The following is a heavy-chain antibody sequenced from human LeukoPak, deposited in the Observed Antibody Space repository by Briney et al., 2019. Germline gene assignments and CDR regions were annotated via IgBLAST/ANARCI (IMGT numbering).Heavy chain of an antibody. V-gene: IGHV3-21*01. Sequence: GGSLRLSCAASGFTLSSYSMNWVRQAPGKGLEWVSSISSSSSYIYYADSVKGRFTISRDNAKNSLYLQMNSLRAEDTAVYYCARVPYYYDSSGYRTFDYWGQGTLVTVSS. D-gene: IGHD3-22*01. J-gene: IGHJ4*02. CDR3: ARVPYYYDSSGYRTFDY. CDR1: GFTLSSYS. CDR2: ISSSSSYI.